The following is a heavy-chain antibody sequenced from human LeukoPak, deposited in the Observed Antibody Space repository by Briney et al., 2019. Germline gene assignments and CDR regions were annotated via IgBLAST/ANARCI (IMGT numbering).Heavy chain of an antibody. CDR2: IYHSGST. V-gene: IGHV4-59*12. J-gene: IGHJ3*02. D-gene: IGHD2-2*01. CDR1: GGSFSTYY. Sequence: PSETLSLTCTVSGGSFSTYYWSWIRQPPGKGLEWIGYIYHSGSTNYNPPLKSRVTISFDKSKNQFSLKLKSVTAADTAVYYCAREGGVVPAAMQDAFDIWGQGTMVTVSS. CDR3: AREGGVVPAAMQDAFDI.